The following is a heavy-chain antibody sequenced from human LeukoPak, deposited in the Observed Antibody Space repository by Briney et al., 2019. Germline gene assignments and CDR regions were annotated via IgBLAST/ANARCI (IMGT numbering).Heavy chain of an antibody. CDR2: IYHSGST. CDR1: GGSISSYY. V-gene: IGHV4-59*01. J-gene: IGHJ4*02. D-gene: IGHD5-12*01. Sequence: SETLSLTCTVSGGSISSYYWSWIRQPPGKGLEWIGYIYHSGSTKYNPSLKSRVTISVDTSKNQFSLKLSSVTAADTAVYYCARDGYSGNDGLWGQGSLVTVSS. CDR3: ARDGYSGNDGL.